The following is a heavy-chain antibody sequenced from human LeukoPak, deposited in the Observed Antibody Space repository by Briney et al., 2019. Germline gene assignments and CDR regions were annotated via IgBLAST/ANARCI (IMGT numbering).Heavy chain of an antibody. CDR2: INPSGGST. CDR1: GYTFTSYY. Sequence: ASVKVSCKASGYTFTSYYMHWVRQAPGQGLEWMGIINPSGGSTSYAQKFQGRVTMTRDTSTSTVYMELSSLRSEDTAVYYCARPTNCSGGSCYSGGAFDIWGQGTMVTVSS. J-gene: IGHJ3*02. V-gene: IGHV1-46*01. CDR3: ARPTNCSGGSCYSGGAFDI. D-gene: IGHD2-15*01.